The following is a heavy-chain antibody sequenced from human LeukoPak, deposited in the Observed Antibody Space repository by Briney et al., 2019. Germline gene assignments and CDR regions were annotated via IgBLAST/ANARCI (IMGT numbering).Heavy chain of an antibody. CDR2: INPNGGST. CDR1: GYTFTSYY. V-gene: IGHV1-46*01. Sequence: ASVKVSCKASGYTFTSYYMHWVRQAPGQGLEWMGIINPNGGSTSYAQKFQGRVTMTRDTSTSTVYMELSSLRSEDTAVYYCARAMADDAFDIWGQGTMVTVSS. CDR3: ARAMADDAFDI. J-gene: IGHJ3*02. D-gene: IGHD5-24*01.